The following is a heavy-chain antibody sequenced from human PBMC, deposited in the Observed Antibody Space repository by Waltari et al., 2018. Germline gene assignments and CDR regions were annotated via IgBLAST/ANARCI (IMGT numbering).Heavy chain of an antibody. D-gene: IGHD2-2*01. CDR1: GYTFTDYA. CDR2: ITTNTGNP. J-gene: IGHJ5*02. CDR3: AREVVPPHTIVVNWFDP. V-gene: IGHV7-4-1*02. Sequence: QVQLAQSGSELKKPGASVKISCKASGYTFTDYAIIWVRQAPGQGLELMGWITTNTGNPTYAQCFTGRFVFSLDTSVSTAYLQITSLKTEDSAVYYCAREVVPPHTIVVNWFDPWGQGTLVTVSS.